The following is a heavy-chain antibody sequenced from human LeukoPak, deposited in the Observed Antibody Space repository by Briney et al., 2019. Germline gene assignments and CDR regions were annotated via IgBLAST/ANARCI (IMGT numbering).Heavy chain of an antibody. Sequence: SETLSLTCAVYGGSFSGYYWTWIRHTPEKGLEWIGEMNPSGSTNYNPSLKSRVTISVDTSTNQFSLNLSSVTAADTAVYYCARGRHDITMIVVIMTAVSYYLDVWGKGTTVTVS. CDR1: GGSFSGYY. CDR3: ARGRHDITMIVVIMTAVSYYLDV. J-gene: IGHJ6*03. V-gene: IGHV4-34*01. CDR2: MNPSGST. D-gene: IGHD3-22*01.